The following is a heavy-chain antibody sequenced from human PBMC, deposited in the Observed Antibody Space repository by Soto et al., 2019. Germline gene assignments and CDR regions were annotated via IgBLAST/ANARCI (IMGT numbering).Heavy chain of an antibody. CDR3: ARGDYDILTGYSLNWFDP. V-gene: IGHV1-3*01. J-gene: IGHJ5*02. Sequence: GASVKVSCKASGNTFTRYAIHWVRQAPGQRLEWMGWINAGNGNTKYSQKFQGRVTITRDTSASTAYMELSSLRSEDTAVYYCARGDYDILTGYSLNWFDPWGQGTLVTSPQ. D-gene: IGHD3-9*01. CDR2: INAGNGNT. CDR1: GNTFTRYA.